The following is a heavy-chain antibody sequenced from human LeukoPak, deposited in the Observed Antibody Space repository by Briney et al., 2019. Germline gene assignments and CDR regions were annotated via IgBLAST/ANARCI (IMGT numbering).Heavy chain of an antibody. J-gene: IGHJ4*02. D-gene: IGHD4-23*01. CDR3: ARDRLLYDYGGKPLFDY. CDR1: GGSVSNYY. CDR2: IYTSGST. V-gene: IGHV4-4*07. Sequence: SETLSLTCTVSGGSVSNYYWSWIRQPAGKGLEWIGRIYTSGSTNHNPSLKSRVTMSVDTSKNQFSLKMTSVTAADTAVYFCARDRLLYDYGGKPLFDYWGQGTLVTASA.